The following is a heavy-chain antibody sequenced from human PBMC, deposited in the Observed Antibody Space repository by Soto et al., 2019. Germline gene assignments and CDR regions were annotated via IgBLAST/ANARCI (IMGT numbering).Heavy chain of an antibody. CDR2: ISGYNGNK. Sequence: QVQLVQSGAEVKKPGASVTVSCKASGYSFTSYGITWVRQAPGQGLEWMGWISGYNGNKKYAQKLQGRVTMTTDTSTSTAYMELRSLRADDTAVYYCARALGQQLVDYWGQGTLVTVSS. CDR3: ARALGQQLVDY. CDR1: GYSFTSYG. J-gene: IGHJ4*02. V-gene: IGHV1-18*01. D-gene: IGHD6-13*01.